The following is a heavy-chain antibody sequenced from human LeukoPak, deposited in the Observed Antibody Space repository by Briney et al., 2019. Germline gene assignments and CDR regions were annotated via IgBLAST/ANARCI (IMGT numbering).Heavy chain of an antibody. CDR1: GGSISSGGYY. CDR3: ASSTMVRGVVDY. Sequence: SETLSLTCTVSGGSISSGGYYWNWIRQHPGNGLEWIGYIYYSGSTYYNPSLKSRVTISVDTSKNQFSLKLNSVTAADTAVYYCASSTMVRGVVDYWGQGTLVTVSS. CDR2: IYYSGST. D-gene: IGHD3-10*01. V-gene: IGHV4-31*03. J-gene: IGHJ4*02.